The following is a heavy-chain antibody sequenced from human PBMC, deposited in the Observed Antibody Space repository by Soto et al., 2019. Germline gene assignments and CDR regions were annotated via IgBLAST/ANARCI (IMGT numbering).Heavy chain of an antibody. Sequence: PSETLSLTCTVSGGSISSSNCYWDWIRQPPGKGLEWIGSIYYSGSTFYNPSLKSRVTIFVDTSKNQFSLGLSSVTAADTAAYYCARRGGLYGDYAHDYWGQGTLVTVSS. J-gene: IGHJ4*02. CDR1: GGSISSSNCY. CDR2: IYYSGST. CDR3: ARRGGLYGDYAHDY. D-gene: IGHD4-17*01. V-gene: IGHV4-39*01.